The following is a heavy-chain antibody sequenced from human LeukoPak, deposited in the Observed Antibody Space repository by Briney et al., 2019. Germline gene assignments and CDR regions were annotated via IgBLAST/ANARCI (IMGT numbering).Heavy chain of an antibody. Sequence: GGSLRLSCAASGFTFDDYGMSWVRQAPGKGLEWVSGINWSDGSTAYADSVKGRFTISRDNAKNSLSLQMSSLRAEDTAVYYCARDRNTDFWSGYYTNYFDYWGQGTLVIVSS. CDR3: ARDRNTDFWSGYYTNYFDY. V-gene: IGHV3-20*04. J-gene: IGHJ4*02. CDR1: GFTFDDYG. CDR2: INWSDGST. D-gene: IGHD3-3*01.